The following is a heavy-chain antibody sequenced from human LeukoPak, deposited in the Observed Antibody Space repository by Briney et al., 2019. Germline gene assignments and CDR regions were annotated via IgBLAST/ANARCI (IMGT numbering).Heavy chain of an antibody. D-gene: IGHD2-15*01. CDR3: ATAGGGIFTK. Sequence: PSETLSLTCNVSGGSITSDYWSWIRQPPGKGLEWIGYIYYTGSTNYNPSLKSRVTISVDTSKNQFSLKLSSVTAADTAVYYCATAGGGIFTKWGQGTLVTVSS. CDR2: IYYTGST. V-gene: IGHV4-59*01. CDR1: GGSITSDY. J-gene: IGHJ4*02.